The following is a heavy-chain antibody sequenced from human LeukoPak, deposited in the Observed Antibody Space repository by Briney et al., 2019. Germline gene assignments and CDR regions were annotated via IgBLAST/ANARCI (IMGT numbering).Heavy chain of an antibody. D-gene: IGHD2-15*01. Sequence: ASVKVSCKASGYTFTSYGISWVRQAPGQGLEWMGWISAYNGNTNYAQKLQGRVTMTTDTSTSTAYMELRSLRSDDTAVYYCARVVVVAAYYYYYGMDVWGQGTTVTVSS. J-gene: IGHJ6*02. V-gene: IGHV1-18*01. CDR1: GYTFTSYG. CDR3: ARVVVVAAYYYYYGMDV. CDR2: ISAYNGNT.